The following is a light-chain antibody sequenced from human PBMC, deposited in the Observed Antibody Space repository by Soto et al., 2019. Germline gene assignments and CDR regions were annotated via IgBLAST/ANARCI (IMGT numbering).Light chain of an antibody. V-gene: IGLV1-44*01. J-gene: IGLJ1*01. CDR2: NNN. CDR1: RSDIGSNS. CDR3: AARDHSLTPPV. Sequence: QSVLAQPPSASGTPGETVIISCSGSRSDIGSNSVNWYQHLPGTAPKLLIYNNNQRPSGVPDRFSGSKSGTSASLAISGLQYEDEADYYCAARDHSLTPPVFGTGTKVTV.